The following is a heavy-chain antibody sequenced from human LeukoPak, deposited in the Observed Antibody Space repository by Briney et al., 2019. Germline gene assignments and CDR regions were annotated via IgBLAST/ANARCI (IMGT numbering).Heavy chain of an antibody. V-gene: IGHV3-23*01. CDR3: AKDLSPLLPVAGRDAFDI. Sequence: GGSLRLSCAASGFTFSSYAMSWVRQAPGKGLEWVSAISGSGGSTYYADSVKGRFTISRDNSKNTLYLQMNSLRAEDTAVYYCAKDLSPLLPVAGRDAFDIWGQGTMVTVSS. D-gene: IGHD6-19*01. J-gene: IGHJ3*02. CDR1: GFTFSSYA. CDR2: ISGSGGST.